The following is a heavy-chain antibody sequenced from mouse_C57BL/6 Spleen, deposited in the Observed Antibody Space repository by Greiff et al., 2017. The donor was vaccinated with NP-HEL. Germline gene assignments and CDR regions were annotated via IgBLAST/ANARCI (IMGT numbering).Heavy chain of an antibody. V-gene: IGHV3-1*01. CDR3: AREGFHYFDY. CDR1: GYSITSGYD. CDR2: ISYSGST. J-gene: IGHJ2*01. Sequence: EVQLQESGPGMVKPSQSLSLTCTVTGYSITSGYDWHWIRHFPGNKLEWMGYISYSGSTNYNPSLKSRISITHDTSKNHFFLKLNSVTTEDTATYYCAREGFHYFDYWGQGTTLTVSS.